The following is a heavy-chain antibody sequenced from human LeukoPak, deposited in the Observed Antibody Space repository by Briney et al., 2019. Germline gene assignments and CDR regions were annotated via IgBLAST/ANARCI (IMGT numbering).Heavy chain of an antibody. CDR2: TYYRSKWYN. Sequence: SQTLSLTCALSGDSVSSNSAAWNWIRQSPSRGLEWLGRTYYRSKWYNDYAVSVKSRITINPDTSKNQFSLQLNSVTPEDTAVYYCARESLGGYIGEKYYFGYWGQGTLVTVSS. J-gene: IGHJ4*02. CDR3: ARESLGGYIGEKYYFGY. D-gene: IGHD3-10*01. V-gene: IGHV6-1*01. CDR1: GDSVSSNSAA.